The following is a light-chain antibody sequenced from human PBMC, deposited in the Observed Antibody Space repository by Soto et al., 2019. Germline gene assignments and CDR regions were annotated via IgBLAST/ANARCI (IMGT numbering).Light chain of an antibody. V-gene: IGKV3-20*01. CDR2: GAS. Sequence: EIVLTQSPGTLSLSPGERATLSCRASQSVSSSYFAWYQQKPGQAPRLLIYGASSRATGIPDRFSGSVSGTACTLTIIRLEPEDFAVYYCQQYATSPMYTFGQGTKLEIK. CDR1: QSVSSSY. J-gene: IGKJ2*01. CDR3: QQYATSPMYT.